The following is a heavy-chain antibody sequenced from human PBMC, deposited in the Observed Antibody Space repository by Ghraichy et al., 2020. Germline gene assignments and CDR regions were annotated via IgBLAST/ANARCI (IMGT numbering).Heavy chain of an antibody. CDR2: IKQDGSEK. CDR1: GFTFSWHW. V-gene: IGHV3-7*04. J-gene: IGHJ4*01. CDR3: ARDEV. Sequence: GSLRLSCAASGFTFSWHWMSWVRQAPGKGLEWVANIKQDGSEKYYVDSVKGRFTISRDNAKNSLYLQMNSLRAEDTAVYYCARDEVWGQGTLVTVS.